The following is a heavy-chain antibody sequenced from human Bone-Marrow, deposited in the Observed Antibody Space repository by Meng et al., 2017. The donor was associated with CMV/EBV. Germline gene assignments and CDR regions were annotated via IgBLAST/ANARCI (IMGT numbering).Heavy chain of an antibody. CDR3: ASTDGYNYFDY. CDR1: GGTFSSYA. J-gene: IGHJ4*02. D-gene: IGHD5-24*01. Sequence: ASVKVSCKASGGTFSSYAISWVRQAPGQGLEWMGGISASHGNTNYAQKFQGRVTMTTDTSTSTAYMELSRLRSDDTAVYYCASTDGYNYFDYWGQGTLVTVSS. V-gene: IGHV1-18*01. CDR2: ISASHGNT.